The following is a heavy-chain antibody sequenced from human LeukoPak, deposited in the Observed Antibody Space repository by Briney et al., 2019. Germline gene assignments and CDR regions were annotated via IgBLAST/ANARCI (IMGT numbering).Heavy chain of an antibody. Sequence: ASVKVSCKASGGTFSSYAISWVRQAPGQGLEWMGIINPRGGSTDYSQKFQVRVTMTSDTSTSTVYMELRSLKSEDTAVYFRARVGVAAAAADYWGQGTLVTVSS. CDR3: ARVGVAAAAADY. CDR1: GGTFSSYA. J-gene: IGHJ4*02. CDR2: INPRGGST. V-gene: IGHV1-46*01. D-gene: IGHD6-13*01.